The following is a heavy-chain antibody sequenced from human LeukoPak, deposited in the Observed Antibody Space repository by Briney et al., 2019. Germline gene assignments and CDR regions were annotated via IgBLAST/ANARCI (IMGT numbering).Heavy chain of an antibody. CDR3: AKDGALSAASYYFDY. D-gene: IGHD6-13*01. J-gene: IGHJ4*02. CDR1: GFTFANYA. V-gene: IGHV3-23*01. CDR2: TSGSGTNA. Sequence: GGSLRLSCAASGFTFANYAMTWVRQAPGKGLKWVSVTSGSGTNAYYADSVKGRFTISRDNRKNTLLLQMNSLRAEDTGVYYCAKDGALSAASYYFDYWGQGTLVTVSS.